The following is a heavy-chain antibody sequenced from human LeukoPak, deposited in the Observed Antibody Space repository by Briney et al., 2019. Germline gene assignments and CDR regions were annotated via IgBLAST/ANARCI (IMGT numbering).Heavy chain of an antibody. D-gene: IGHD3-10*01. J-gene: IGHJ4*02. Sequence: GGSLRLSCAAHGLACSKYTMSSVRQAPGEGLEWVLGISVSGGSSYYSDYVNGPFIISRDNSKNTLYLQMNSLRAEDTAVYYCAKRGIMIRGVIIIGFHKEAYYFDCWGQGTLVTVSS. CDR1: GLACSKYT. CDR3: AKRGIMIRGVIIIGFHKEAYYFDC. CDR2: ISVSGGSS. V-gene: IGHV3-23*01.